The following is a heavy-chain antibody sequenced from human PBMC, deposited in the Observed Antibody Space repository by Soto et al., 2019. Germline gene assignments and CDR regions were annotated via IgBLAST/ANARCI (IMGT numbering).Heavy chain of an antibody. J-gene: IGHJ4*02. V-gene: IGHV3-23*01. Sequence: GGSLRLSCAASGFTFSSYAMSWVRQAPGKGLEWISAVSGSGGSTYYADSVKGRFTISRENSKNTLYLQMNSLRAEDAAVYYCAKDLVGSNADYYDYWGQGTLVTVSS. CDR2: VSGSGGST. CDR3: AKDLVGSNADYYDY. D-gene: IGHD2-15*01. CDR1: GFTFSSYA.